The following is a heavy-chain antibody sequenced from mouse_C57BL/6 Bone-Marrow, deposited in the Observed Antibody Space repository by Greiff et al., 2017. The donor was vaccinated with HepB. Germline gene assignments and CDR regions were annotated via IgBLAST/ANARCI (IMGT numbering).Heavy chain of an antibody. J-gene: IGHJ4*01. CDR2: IRNKANGYTT. Sequence: DVHLVVSGGGLVQPGRSLSLFCAASGFTSTDYYMSWVRQPPGKALEWLGFIRNKANGYTTEYSASVKGRFTISRDNSQSILYLQMNALRAEDSATYYCARSGGEYWGQGTSVTVSS. V-gene: IGHV7-3*01. CDR1: GFTSTDYY. CDR3: ARSGGEY.